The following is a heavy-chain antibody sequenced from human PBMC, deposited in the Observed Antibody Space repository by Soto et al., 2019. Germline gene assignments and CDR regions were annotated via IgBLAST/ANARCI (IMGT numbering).Heavy chain of an antibody. V-gene: IGHV4-59*02. CDR1: GDSVTGHY. D-gene: IGHD6-6*01. CDR3: AREDSSTSEY. CDR2: MHYTGFS. J-gene: IGHJ4*02. Sequence: PSETLSLTCSFSGDSVTGHYLTWIRQSPEKGLEWIGYMHYTGFSHYNPSLKSRPTISVDRSKNHFTLQLTSVTVADTAVYYCAREDSSTSEYWSQGTLVTVSS.